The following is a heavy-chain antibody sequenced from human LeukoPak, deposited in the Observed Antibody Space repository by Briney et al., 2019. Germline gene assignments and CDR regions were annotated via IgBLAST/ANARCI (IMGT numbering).Heavy chain of an antibody. D-gene: IGHD6-13*01. CDR1: GFTFDDYA. V-gene: IGHV3-9*01. CDR3: AEDILAAAGTTSAFDY. Sequence: PGRSLRLSCAASGFTFDDYAMHWVRQAPGKGLEGVSGISWNSGSIGYADSVKGRFTISRDNAKNSLYLQMNSLRAEDTALYYCAEDILAAAGTTSAFDYWGQGTLVTVSS. CDR2: ISWNSGSI. J-gene: IGHJ4*02.